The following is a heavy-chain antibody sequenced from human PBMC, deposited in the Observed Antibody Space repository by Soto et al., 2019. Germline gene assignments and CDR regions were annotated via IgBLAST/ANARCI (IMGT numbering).Heavy chain of an antibody. CDR1: GGSISSADFF. D-gene: IGHD3-10*01. J-gene: IGHJ4*02. CDR2: IYYSGTT. V-gene: IGHV4-30-4*01. Sequence: SETLSLTCTVSGGSISSADFFWTWLRQPPGKGLEWLGYIYYSGTTYYNPSLKGRLIISTDTSRNQFSLSLNSVTAADTAVYFCAREPYLPMARNDFWGQGAQVTVSS. CDR3: AREPYLPMARNDF.